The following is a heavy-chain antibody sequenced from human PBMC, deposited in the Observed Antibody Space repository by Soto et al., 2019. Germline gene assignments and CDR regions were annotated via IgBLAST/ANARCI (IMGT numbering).Heavy chain of an antibody. CDR2: INPNSDDR. D-gene: IGHD5-12*01. CDR1: GYTFTSYD. CDR3: ARAIAFIDGYNRRHYGMDV. V-gene: IGHV1-8*01. J-gene: IGHJ6*02. Sequence: GASVKVSCKASGYTFTSYDIHWVRQASGQGLEWMGWINPNSDDRLYAQKFQGRVTMTRDTSIDTVYMELSRLRSEDTAMYYCARAIAFIDGYNRRHYGMDVWG.